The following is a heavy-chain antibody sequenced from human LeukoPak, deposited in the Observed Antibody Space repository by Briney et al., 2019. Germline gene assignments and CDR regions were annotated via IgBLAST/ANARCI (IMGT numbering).Heavy chain of an antibody. D-gene: IGHD3-9*01. Sequence: ASVKVSCKASGYTITSYYMHWVRQAPGQGLEWIGIINPSGGSTSYAQRFQGRVTMTRDTFTSTVYMELSSLRSEDTAVYYCARLDILTGRFYFDHWGQGTLVTVSS. CDR1: GYTITSYY. CDR2: INPSGGST. V-gene: IGHV1-46*01. CDR3: ARLDILTGRFYFDH. J-gene: IGHJ4*02.